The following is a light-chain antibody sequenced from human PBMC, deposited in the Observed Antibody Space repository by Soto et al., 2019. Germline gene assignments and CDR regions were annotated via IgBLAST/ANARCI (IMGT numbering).Light chain of an antibody. CDR1: QNIRTY. Sequence: DIQMTQSPYSLSASVGDSVTITCRASQNIRTYLNWYQQKPGRAPKLLIHSASALPSGVPSRFSGSGSGTDFTLTISSLQPEDFATYDCQQSYNTPPMFGQGTKVEI. J-gene: IGKJ1*01. CDR3: QQSYNTPPM. V-gene: IGKV1-39*01. CDR2: SAS.